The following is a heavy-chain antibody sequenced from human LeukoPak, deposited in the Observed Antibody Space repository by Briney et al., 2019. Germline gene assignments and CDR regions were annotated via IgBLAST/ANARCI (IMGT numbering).Heavy chain of an antibody. D-gene: IGHD3-16*01. CDR2: ISATSTDT. V-gene: IGHV3-11*06. CDR1: GFTFSDNY. J-gene: IGHJ4*02. Sequence: GRSLRLSCAASGFTFSDNYMSWIRQAPGKGLEWVSYISATSTDTNYADSVKGRFSVSRDNARNSLYLQMNSLRAEDTAVYYCVRTAGREGGDWGQGTLVTVSS. CDR3: VRTAGREGGD.